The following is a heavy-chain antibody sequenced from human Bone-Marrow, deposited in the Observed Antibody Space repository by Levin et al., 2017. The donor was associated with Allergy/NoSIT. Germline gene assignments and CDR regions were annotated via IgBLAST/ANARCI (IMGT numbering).Heavy chain of an antibody. CDR1: GSSISSGYY. D-gene: IGHD6-19*01. J-gene: IGHJ4*02. CDR3: AGIGTLAVAGVHY. Sequence: SETLSLTCAVSGSSISSGYYWGWIRQPPGKGLEWIGSIYHSGSTYYNPSLKSRVTISVDTSKNQFSLKLSSVTAADTAVYYCAGIGTLAVAGVHYWGQGTLVTVSS. CDR2: IYHSGST. V-gene: IGHV4-38-2*01.